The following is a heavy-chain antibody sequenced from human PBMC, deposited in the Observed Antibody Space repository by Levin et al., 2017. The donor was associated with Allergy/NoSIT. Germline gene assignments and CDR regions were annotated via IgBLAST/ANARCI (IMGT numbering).Heavy chain of an antibody. CDR1: GGSFSGYY. J-gene: IGHJ3*02. Sequence: SQTLSLTCAVYGGSFSGYYWSWIRQPPGKGLEWIGEINHSGSTNYNPSLKSRVTISVDTSKNQFSLKLSSVTAADTAVYYCARDDCSSTSCRDDAFDIWGQGTMVTVSS. V-gene: IGHV4-34*01. CDR2: INHSGST. D-gene: IGHD2-2*01. CDR3: ARDDCSSTSCRDDAFDI.